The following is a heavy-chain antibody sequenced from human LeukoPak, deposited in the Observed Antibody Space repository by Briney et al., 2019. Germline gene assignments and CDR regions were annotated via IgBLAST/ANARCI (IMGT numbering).Heavy chain of an antibody. D-gene: IGHD6-13*01. CDR3: AREVQPQRIAAAGNFIY. J-gene: IGHJ4*02. CDR1: GYTFTSYG. Sequence: ASVKVSCKASGYTFTSYGISWGRQAPGQGLEWTGYISAYNGNTNYAQNFQGRVTMTTDTSTSTAYMELRSLRSDDTAVYYCAREVQPQRIAAAGNFIYWGQGTLVTVSS. V-gene: IGHV1-18*01. CDR2: ISAYNGNT.